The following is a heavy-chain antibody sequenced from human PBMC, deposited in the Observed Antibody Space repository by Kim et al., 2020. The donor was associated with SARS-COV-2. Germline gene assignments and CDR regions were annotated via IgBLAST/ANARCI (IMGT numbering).Heavy chain of an antibody. CDR1: GFTFSTYT. CDR3: ARDRYCSSTSCYDGPGYYYGMDV. D-gene: IGHD2-2*01. CDR2: ISYDGSNK. V-gene: IGHV3-30-3*01. Sequence: GGSLRLSCAASGFTFSTYTMHWVRQAPGKGLEWVAVISYDGSNKYYADSVKGRLTISRDNSKNTLYLEMNSLRAEDTAVYYCARDRYCSSTSCYDGPGYYYGMDVWGQGTTVTVSS. J-gene: IGHJ6*02.